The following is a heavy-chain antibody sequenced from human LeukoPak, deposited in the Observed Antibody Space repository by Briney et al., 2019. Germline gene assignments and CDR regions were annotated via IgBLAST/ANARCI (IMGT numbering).Heavy chain of an antibody. D-gene: IGHD3-16*02. CDR3: ARGREITFGGVIVSHYMDV. CDR1: GYTFTSNY. CDR2: INPNSGGT. J-gene: IGHJ6*03. Sequence: GASVKVSCKAFGYTFTSNYMHWVRQAPGQGLEWMGWINPNSGGTNYAQKFQGRVTMTRDTSISTAYMELSRLRSDDTAVYYCARGREITFGGVIVSHYMDVWGKGTTVTVSS. V-gene: IGHV1-2*02.